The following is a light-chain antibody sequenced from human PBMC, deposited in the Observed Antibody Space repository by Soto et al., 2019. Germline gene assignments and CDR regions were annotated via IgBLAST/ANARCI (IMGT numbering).Light chain of an antibody. V-gene: IGKV3-20*01. J-gene: IGKJ1*01. CDR2: GAY. CDR3: QQYDGSPRT. Sequence: VLSQSPGTLSLSPGERATLSCRASQSLSNSELAWYQQKPGQAHRLXIYGAYSRATGIQDRFTGSGSGTDFTLTISRLEPEDFAVYYCQQYDGSPRTVGQGTKVDIK. CDR1: QSLSNSE.